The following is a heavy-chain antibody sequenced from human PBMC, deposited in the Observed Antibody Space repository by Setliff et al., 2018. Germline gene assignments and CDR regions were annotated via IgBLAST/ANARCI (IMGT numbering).Heavy chain of an antibody. CDR1: GFSVSNTY. D-gene: IGHD3-9*01. Sequence: PSETLRLSCAASGFSVSNTYMSWVRQAPGRGLEWVSTIYSGGHTFYVESVKGRFTISRDPSKNTLFLQMYSLRVEDTAVYYCATGIYDILQRGTDVWGQGTTVTVSS. CDR3: ATGIYDILQRGTDV. CDR2: IYSGGHT. V-gene: IGHV3-66*01. J-gene: IGHJ6*02.